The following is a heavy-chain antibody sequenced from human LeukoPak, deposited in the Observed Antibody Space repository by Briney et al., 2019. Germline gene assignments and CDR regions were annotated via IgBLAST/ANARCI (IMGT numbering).Heavy chain of an antibody. CDR2: TYYGGST. CDR1: GFTISSYY. Sequence: SETLSLTCTVSGFTISSYYWSWIRQAPGKGLEWIGYTYYGGSTNDNPSLKSRVTISVDASKNQFSLKLSSVTAADTAVYYCARTTEAHSWRTRYYDYYMDVWGKGTTVTVSS. V-gene: IGHV4-59*01. D-gene: IGHD6-13*01. CDR3: ARTTEAHSWRTRYYDYYMDV. J-gene: IGHJ6*03.